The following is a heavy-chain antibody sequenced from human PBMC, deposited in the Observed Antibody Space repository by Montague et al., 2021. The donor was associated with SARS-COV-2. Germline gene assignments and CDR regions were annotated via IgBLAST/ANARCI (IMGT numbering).Heavy chain of an antibody. Sequence: PALVKPTQTLTLTCTFSGFSLGTSGVGVGWIRQPPGKALEWLALIYWDDDKRYSPSLKGRLTITKDTSENQVVLTMTNMDPVDTATYYCAHRLSIAAAGGSGPYFDYWGQGTLVTVSS. J-gene: IGHJ4*02. V-gene: IGHV2-5*02. CDR2: IYWDDDK. D-gene: IGHD6-13*01. CDR3: AHRLSIAAAGGSGPYFDY. CDR1: GFSLGTSGVG.